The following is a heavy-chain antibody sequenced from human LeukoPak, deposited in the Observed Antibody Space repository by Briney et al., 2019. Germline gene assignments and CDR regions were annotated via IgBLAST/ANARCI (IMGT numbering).Heavy chain of an antibody. Sequence: SVKVSCKASGGTFSSYAISWVRQAPGQGLEWMGRIIPILGIANYAQKFQGRVTITADKSTSTAYMELSSLRSEDTAVYYCARDKAAAGTYNWFDPWGQGTPVTVSS. J-gene: IGHJ5*02. V-gene: IGHV1-69*04. CDR1: GGTFSSYA. D-gene: IGHD6-13*01. CDR2: IIPILGIA. CDR3: ARDKAAAGTYNWFDP.